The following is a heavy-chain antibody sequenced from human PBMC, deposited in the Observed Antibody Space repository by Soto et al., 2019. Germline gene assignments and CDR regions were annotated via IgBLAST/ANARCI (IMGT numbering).Heavy chain of an antibody. CDR3: AREPYIVLVPAAIHYYGMDV. V-gene: IGHV4-30-4*01. D-gene: IGHD2-2*01. CDR2: IYYSGST. CDR1: GGSISSGDYY. Sequence: QVQLQESGPGLVKPSQTLSLTCTVSGGSISSGDYYWSWIRQPPGKGLEWIGYIYYSGSTYYNPSLKSRVTISVATSKNQFSLKLSSVTAADTAVYYCAREPYIVLVPAAIHYYGMDVWGQGTTVTVSS. J-gene: IGHJ6*02.